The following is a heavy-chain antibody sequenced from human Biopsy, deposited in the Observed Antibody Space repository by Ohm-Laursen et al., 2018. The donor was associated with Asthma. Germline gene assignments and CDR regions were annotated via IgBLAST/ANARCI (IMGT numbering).Heavy chain of an antibody. J-gene: IGHJ4*02. CDR3: DRKAGSCISRTCYSLDF. CDR2: INSVFGTT. D-gene: IGHD2-2*01. V-gene: IGHV1-69*01. CDR1: GGTFNTYV. Sequence: SSVKVSCNSLGGTFNTYVIGWVRQAPGQGLEWMGGINSVFGTTTYPQKFQDRVTITADDSTSSVYMELSSLRSEDTAVYYCDRKAGSCISRTCYSLDFWGQGTLVTVSS.